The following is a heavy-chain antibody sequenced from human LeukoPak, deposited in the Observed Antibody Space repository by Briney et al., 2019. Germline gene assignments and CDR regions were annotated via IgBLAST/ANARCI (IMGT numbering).Heavy chain of an antibody. Sequence: PSETLSLTCAVYGLSFCGYYWSWIRQPPGMGLEGIMEINHSGGNNYKPSLKSRVTISVNSSKNHFSLKLSPVTEADAAVYCWARGPMEDFRAATRILYWGQGTLVTVSS. J-gene: IGHJ4*02. D-gene: IGHD2-15*01. V-gene: IGHV4-34*01. CDR3: ARGPMEDFRAATRILY. CDR2: INHSGGN. CDR1: GLSFCGYY.